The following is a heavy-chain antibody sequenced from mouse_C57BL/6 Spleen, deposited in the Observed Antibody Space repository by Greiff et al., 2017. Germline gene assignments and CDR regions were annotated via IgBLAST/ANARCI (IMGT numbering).Heavy chain of an antibody. CDR1: GFTFSSYA. Sequence: EVMLVESGGGLVKPGGSLKLSCAASGFTFSSYAMSWVRQTPEKRLEWVATISDGGSYTYYPDNVKGRFTMSRDNAKNNLYLQMSHLKSEDTAMYYCAREQRYYYGSRFYYAMDYWGQGTSVTVSS. CDR2: ISDGGSYT. J-gene: IGHJ4*01. V-gene: IGHV5-4*01. CDR3: AREQRYYYGSRFYYAMDY. D-gene: IGHD1-1*01.